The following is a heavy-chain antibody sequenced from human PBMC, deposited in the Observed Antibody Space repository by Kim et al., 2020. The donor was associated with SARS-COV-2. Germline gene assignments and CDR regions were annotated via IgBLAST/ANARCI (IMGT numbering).Heavy chain of an antibody. V-gene: IGHV3-30*04. D-gene: IGHD3-10*01. J-gene: IGHJ6*02. CDR1: GFTFSSYA. Sequence: GGSLRLSCAASGFTFSSYAMHWVRQAPGKGLEWVAVISYDGSNKYYADSVMGRFTISRDNSKNTLYLQMNSLRAEDTAVYYCARAAYGSGMDVWGQGTTVTVSS. CDR3: ARAAYGSGMDV. CDR2: ISYDGSNK.